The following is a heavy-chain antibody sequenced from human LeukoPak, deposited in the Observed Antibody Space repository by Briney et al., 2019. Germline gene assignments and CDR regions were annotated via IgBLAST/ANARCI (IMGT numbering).Heavy chain of an antibody. V-gene: IGHV3-30*03. CDR3: ARDQYYYDSSGTPNAFDI. CDR1: GFTFSNFG. J-gene: IGHJ3*02. CDR2: ISYDGSNK. D-gene: IGHD3-22*01. Sequence: GGSLRLSCAASGFTFSNFGMHWVRQAPGKGLEWVAVISYDGSNKYYADSVKGRFTISRDNSKNTLYLQMNSLRAEDTAVYYCARDQYYYDSSGTPNAFDIWGQGTMVTVSS.